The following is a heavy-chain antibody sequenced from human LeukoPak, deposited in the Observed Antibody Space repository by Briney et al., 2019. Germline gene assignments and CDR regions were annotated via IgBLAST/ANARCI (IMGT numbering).Heavy chain of an antibody. V-gene: IGHV3-66*01. CDR2: LDSNGGT. J-gene: IGHJ4*02. D-gene: IGHD3-16*02. Sequence: GGSLRLSCAASGFTVSSNYMTWVRQAPGRGLEWVSVLDSNGGTDYADSVKGRFIVSRDSPKNTVFLQMNSLRGEDTAVYYCAKDLGRKDVWGNYRWSAPDYWGQGTLVTVSS. CDR3: AKDLGRKDVWGNYRWSAPDY. CDR1: GFTVSSNY.